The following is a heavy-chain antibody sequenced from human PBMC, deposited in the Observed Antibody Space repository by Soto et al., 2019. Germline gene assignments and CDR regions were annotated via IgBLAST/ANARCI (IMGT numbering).Heavy chain of an antibody. V-gene: IGHV1-3*05. CDR3: ALIEEGGFDS. CDR2: INAGNGNT. CDR1: GYTFTTYA. J-gene: IGHJ4*02. Sequence: QVQLVQSGAEEKKPGASVKVSCKASGYTFTTYAMHWVRQAPGQRFEWMGWINAGNGNTKYSQKFQDRVTITRNTPATTANRERRSLISENRAVYYCALIEEGGFDSGPKATPPTLPS. D-gene: IGHD1-26*01.